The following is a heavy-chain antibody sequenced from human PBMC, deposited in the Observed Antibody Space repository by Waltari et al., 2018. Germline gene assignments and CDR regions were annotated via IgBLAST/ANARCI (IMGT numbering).Heavy chain of an antibody. V-gene: IGHV3-21*01. Sequence: EVQLVESGGGLVKPGGSLRLSCAASGFTFSSYSMNWVRQAPGKGLEWISSISSSSSYIYYADSVKGRFTISRDNAKNSLYLQMNSLRAEDTAVYYCARDYRGGYYFDYWGQGTLVTVSS. CDR2: ISSSSSYI. CDR1: GFTFSSYS. J-gene: IGHJ4*02. D-gene: IGHD3-16*01. CDR3: ARDYRGGYYFDY.